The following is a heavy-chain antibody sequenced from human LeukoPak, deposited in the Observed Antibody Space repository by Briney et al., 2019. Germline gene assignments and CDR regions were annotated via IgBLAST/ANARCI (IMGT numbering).Heavy chain of an antibody. V-gene: IGHV3-23*01. CDR2: ISGSGGST. D-gene: IGHD6-19*01. Sequence: PGGSLRLSCAASGFTFSSYAMSWVRQAPGKGLEWVSAISGSGGSTYYADSVKGRFTISRDNSKNTLYLQMNSLRAEDTAVYYCAKVADYIAVAGTCWFDPWGQGTLVTVSS. CDR1: GFTFSSYA. J-gene: IGHJ5*02. CDR3: AKVADYIAVAGTCWFDP.